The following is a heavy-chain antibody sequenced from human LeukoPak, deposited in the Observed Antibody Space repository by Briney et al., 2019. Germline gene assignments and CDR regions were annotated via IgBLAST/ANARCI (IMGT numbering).Heavy chain of an antibody. CDR2: IYTSGST. Sequence: SETLSLTCTVSGGSISSGSYYWSWIRQPAGKGLEWIGRIYTSGSTNYNPSLKSRVTISVDTPNNQFSLKLNSVTAADTAVYYCARVDITITFGGVQEFDGFDIWGQGTMVTVSS. CDR1: GGSISSGSYY. CDR3: ARVDITITFGGVQEFDGFDI. D-gene: IGHD3-16*01. V-gene: IGHV4-61*02. J-gene: IGHJ3*02.